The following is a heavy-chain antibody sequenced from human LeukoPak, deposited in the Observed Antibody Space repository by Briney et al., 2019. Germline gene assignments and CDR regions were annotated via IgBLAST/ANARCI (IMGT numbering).Heavy chain of an antibody. D-gene: IGHD6-6*01. Sequence: ASVKVSCLVSGCTLTELSMHWVRQAPGKGLEWVEGFDPEDGETNYAQKFQGRVTMTEDTSTDTAYMELSSLRSEDTALDYCATAGSSPSLGDFDYWGQGTLVTVSS. CDR2: FDPEDGET. CDR3: ATAGSSPSLGDFDY. CDR1: GCTLTELS. V-gene: IGHV1-24*01. J-gene: IGHJ4*02.